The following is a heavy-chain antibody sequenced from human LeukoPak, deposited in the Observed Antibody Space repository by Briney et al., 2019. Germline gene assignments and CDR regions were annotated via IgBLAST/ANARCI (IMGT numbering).Heavy chain of an antibody. CDR1: GYTFTGYY. V-gene: IGHV1-2*04. Sequence: ASVKVSCKASGYTFTGYYMHWVRQAPGQGLEWMGWINPNSGGTNYAQKFQGWVTMTRDTSISTAYMELSRLRSDDTAVYYCARGWNVLLWFGEEDMDVWGQGTTVTVSS. CDR2: INPNSGGT. D-gene: IGHD3-10*01. CDR3: ARGWNVLLWFGEEDMDV. J-gene: IGHJ6*02.